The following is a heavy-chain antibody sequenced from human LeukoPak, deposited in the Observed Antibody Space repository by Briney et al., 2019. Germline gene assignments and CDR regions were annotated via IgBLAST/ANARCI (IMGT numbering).Heavy chain of an antibody. Sequence: SETLSLTCTVSGGSISSGSYYWGWIRQPPGKGLEWIGSIYYSGSTYYNPSLKSRVTISVDTSKNQFSLKLSSVTAADTAVYYCARGAPLWFGEFYFDYWGQGTLVTVSS. V-gene: IGHV4-39*07. D-gene: IGHD3-10*01. J-gene: IGHJ4*02. CDR1: GGSISSGSYY. CDR2: IYYSGST. CDR3: ARGAPLWFGEFYFDY.